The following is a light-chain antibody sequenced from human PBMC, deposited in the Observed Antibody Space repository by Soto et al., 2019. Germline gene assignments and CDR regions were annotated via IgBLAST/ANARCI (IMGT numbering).Light chain of an antibody. CDR1: QTISRCF. J-gene: IGKJ3*01. CDR3: HQFGSSPLDT. CDR2: RAS. V-gene: IGKV3-20*01. Sequence: EIVLTQSPGTLSLSPGERATLSCRASQTISRCFLAWYQQKPGPAPRLLIYRASRRAPGIPDRFSGSGSWTDFTLTISRLEPEDFAVYYCHQFGSSPLDTFGPGTKVEIK.